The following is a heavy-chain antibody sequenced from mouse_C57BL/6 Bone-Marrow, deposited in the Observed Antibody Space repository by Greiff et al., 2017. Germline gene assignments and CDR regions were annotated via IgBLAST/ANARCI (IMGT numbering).Heavy chain of an antibody. Sequence: QVQLQQPGAELVKPGASVKLSCKASGYTFTSYWMHWVKQRPGQGLEWIGMIHPNSGSTNYNEKFKSKATLTVDKSSSTAYMQLSSLTSEDSAVYYCARRLCRGFAYWGQGTLVTVSA. J-gene: IGHJ3*01. V-gene: IGHV1-64*01. CDR3: ARRLCRGFAY. CDR1: GYTFTSYW. D-gene: IGHD6-5*01. CDR2: IHPNSGST.